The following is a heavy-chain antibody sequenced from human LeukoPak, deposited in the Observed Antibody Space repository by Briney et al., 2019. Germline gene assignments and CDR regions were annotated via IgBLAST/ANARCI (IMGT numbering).Heavy chain of an antibody. V-gene: IGHV4-59*08. CDR3: ARALGGYFDY. D-gene: IGHD3-16*01. J-gene: IGHJ4*02. Sequence: SETLSLTCTVSGGSISSYYWSWIRQPPGHGLEWIGYIYYSGSTNYNPSLKSRVTISVDTSKNQFSLKLSSVTAADTAVYYCARALGGYFDYWGQGTLVTVSS. CDR2: IYYSGST. CDR1: GGSISSYY.